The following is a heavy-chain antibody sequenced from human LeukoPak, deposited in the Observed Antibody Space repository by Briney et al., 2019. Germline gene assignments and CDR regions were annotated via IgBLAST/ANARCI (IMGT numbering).Heavy chain of an antibody. V-gene: IGHV4-34*01. J-gene: IGHJ4*02. CDR2: INHSGST. CDR3: ARGLVAARNYFDY. CDR1: GGSFIGYY. D-gene: IGHD6-6*01. Sequence: SETLSLTCAVSGGSFIGYYWSWIRPPPGKGLEWIGEINHSGSTNYNPSLKSRVTISVDTSKNQFSLKLSSVTAADTAVYYCARGLVAARNYFDYWGQGTLVTVSS.